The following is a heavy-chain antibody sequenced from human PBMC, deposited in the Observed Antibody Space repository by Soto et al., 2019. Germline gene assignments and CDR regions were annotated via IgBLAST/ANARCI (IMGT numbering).Heavy chain of an antibody. D-gene: IGHD5-18*01. CDR1: GGTFSSYA. CDR3: ASGYSYGYVYDWFDP. CDR2: IIPIFGTA. Sequence: GASVKVSCKASGGTFSSYAISWVRQAPGQGLEWMGGIIPIFGTANYAQKFQGRVTIAADESTSTACMELSSLRSEDTAVYYCASGYSYGYVYDWFDPWGQGTLVTVSS. V-gene: IGHV1-69*13. J-gene: IGHJ5*02.